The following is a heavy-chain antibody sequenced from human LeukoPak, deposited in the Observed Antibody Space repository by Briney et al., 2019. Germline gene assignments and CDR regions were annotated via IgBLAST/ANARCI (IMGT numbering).Heavy chain of an antibody. D-gene: IGHD4-23*01. Sequence: GGSLRLSCAASGFSFSSYSMNWVRQAPGKGLEWVSSISFSGTYIYYADSLKGRITISRDNARRSLFLQMNSLRAEDTAMYYCARREPHGDYGGKIRYYYYMDVWGKGTTITISS. J-gene: IGHJ6*03. CDR3: ARREPHGDYGGKIRYYYYMDV. CDR2: ISFSGTYI. V-gene: IGHV3-21*01. CDR1: GFSFSSYS.